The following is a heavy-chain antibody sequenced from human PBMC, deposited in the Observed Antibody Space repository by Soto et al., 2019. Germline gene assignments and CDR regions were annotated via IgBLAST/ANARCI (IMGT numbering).Heavy chain of an antibody. D-gene: IGHD5-18*01. J-gene: IGHJ5*02. CDR3: AKDWGVGYSYGYP. CDR1: GFTFSSYG. Sequence: GGSLRLSCAASGFTFSSYGMHRVRQAPGKGLEWVAVISYDGSNKYYADSVKGRFTISRDNSKNTLYLQMNSLRAEDTAVYYCAKDWGVGYSYGYPWGQGTLVTVSS. V-gene: IGHV3-30*18. CDR2: ISYDGSNK.